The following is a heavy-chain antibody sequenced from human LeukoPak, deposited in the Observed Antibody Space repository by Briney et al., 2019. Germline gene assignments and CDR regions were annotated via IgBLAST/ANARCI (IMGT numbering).Heavy chain of an antibody. CDR1: GFTVSRNY. V-gene: IGHV3-53*01. D-gene: IGHD3-10*01. CDR3: ARVGGH. Sequence: PGGSLRLSCAASGFTVSRNYMSWVRQAPGKGLESVSVIYSGGSTYYAESVRGRFTISRDKSKNTLYLQMDSLRVEDTAVYYCARVGGHWGQGTRVSVSS. CDR2: IYSGGST. J-gene: IGHJ4*02.